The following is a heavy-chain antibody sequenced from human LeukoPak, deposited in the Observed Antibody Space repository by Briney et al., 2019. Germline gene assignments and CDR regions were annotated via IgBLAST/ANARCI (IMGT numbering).Heavy chain of an antibody. D-gene: IGHD2-15*01. CDR2: INPNSGGT. J-gene: IGHJ3*02. V-gene: IGHV1-2*02. CDR3: ATXXGGRDAFDI. CDR1: GYTFTDYY. Sequence: ASVKVSCKASGYTFTDYYMHWVRQAPGQGLEWMGWINPNSGGTNYAQKFQGRVTMTRDTSITTAYMELSRLRSDDTAMYYCATXXGGRDAFDIWGQGTMVTVSS.